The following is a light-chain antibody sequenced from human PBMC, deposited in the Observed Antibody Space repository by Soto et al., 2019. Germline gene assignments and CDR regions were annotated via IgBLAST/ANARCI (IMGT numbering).Light chain of an antibody. CDR2: EGN. J-gene: IGLJ2*01. V-gene: IGLV2-23*01. CDR3: SSYAPSRTLL. CDR1: SSDVGTYNL. Sequence: QSVLTQPASVSGSPGESITISCTGTSSDVGTYNLVTWYQQHPGRVPKLILYEGNKRPSGVSSRFSASKSGNTASLTISGLQAEDEADYFCSSYAPSRTLLFGGGTK.